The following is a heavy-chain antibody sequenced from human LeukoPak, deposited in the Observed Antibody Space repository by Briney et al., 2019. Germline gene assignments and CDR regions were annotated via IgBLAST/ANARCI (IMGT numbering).Heavy chain of an antibody. D-gene: IGHD6-13*01. CDR3: AKQSSRRLDYFDY. Sequence: GGSLRLSCAASGFTFSSYAMSWVRQAPGKGLEWVSAISGSGGSTYYADSVKGRFTISRDNSKSTLYLQMNSLRAEDTAVYYCAKQSSRRLDYFDYWGQGTLVTVSS. J-gene: IGHJ4*02. V-gene: IGHV3-23*01. CDR1: GFTFSSYA. CDR2: ISGSGGST.